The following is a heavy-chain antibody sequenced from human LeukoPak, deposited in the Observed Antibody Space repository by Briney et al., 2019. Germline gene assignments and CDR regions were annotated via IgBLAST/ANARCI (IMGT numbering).Heavy chain of an antibody. V-gene: IGHV3-15*01. D-gene: IGHD6-19*01. CDR3: ATGTNGWYNF. CDR2: IKSKTDGETA. CDR1: GFTFSKAW. Sequence: PGGSLRLSCAVSGFTFSKAWMSWVRQAPGKGLEWVGLIKSKTDGETADYVAPVKDRFTISRDDSKNTLFLQMNSLKIEDTAVYYCATGTNGWYNFWGQGTLVTVSS. J-gene: IGHJ4*02.